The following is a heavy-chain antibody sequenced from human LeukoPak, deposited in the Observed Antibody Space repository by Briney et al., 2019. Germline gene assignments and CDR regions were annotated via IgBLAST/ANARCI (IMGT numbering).Heavy chain of an antibody. CDR3: ARVRYSSSPNDAFDI. CDR1: GGSIRSSYYY. D-gene: IGHD6-6*01. V-gene: IGHV4-61*01. CDR2: IYYSGST. Sequence: PSETLSLTCTVSGGSIRSSYYYWSWIRQPPGKGLEWIGYIYYSGSTNYNPSLKSRVTISVDTSKNQFSLKLSSVTAADTAVYYCARVRYSSSPNDAFDIWGQGTMVTVSS. J-gene: IGHJ3*02.